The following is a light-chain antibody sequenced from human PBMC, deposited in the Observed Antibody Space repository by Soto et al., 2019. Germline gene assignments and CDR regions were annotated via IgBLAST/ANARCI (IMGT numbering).Light chain of an antibody. Sequence: QSVLTQPPSASGTPGQRVTISCSGSSSNIGSNYVYWYQQLPGTAPKLLIYRNNQRPSGVPDRSSGSKSGTSASLAISGLRSEDEADYYCAAWDDSFVFGGGTKLTVL. V-gene: IGLV1-47*01. CDR3: AAWDDSFV. CDR1: SSNIGSNY. CDR2: RNN. J-gene: IGLJ2*01.